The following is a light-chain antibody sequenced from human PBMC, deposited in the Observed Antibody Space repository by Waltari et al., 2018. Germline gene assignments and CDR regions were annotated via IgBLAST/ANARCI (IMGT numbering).Light chain of an antibody. CDR1: ILAKKY. CDR2: EDS. Sequence: SYELTQPSSVSVSPGKTAKILCSGDILAKKYARWFQQQPGQAPLLLIYEDSERPSEIPGRFSGSSSGTTVTLTITGAHVDDEADYYCFSAADNNWVFGGGTKLTVL. J-gene: IGLJ3*02. V-gene: IGLV3-27*01. CDR3: FSAADNNWV.